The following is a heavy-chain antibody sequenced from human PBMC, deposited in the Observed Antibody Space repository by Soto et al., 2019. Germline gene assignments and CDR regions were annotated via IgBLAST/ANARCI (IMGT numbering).Heavy chain of an antibody. V-gene: IGHV3-7*03. J-gene: IGHJ4*02. Sequence: GGSLRLSCAASGFTFSSYWMSWVRQAPGKGLEWVANIKQDGSEKYYVDSVKGRFTISRDNAKNSLYLQMNSLRAEDTAVYYCARGGIRYCSGGSCYYFDYWGQGTLVTVSS. CDR3: ARGGIRYCSGGSCYYFDY. CDR2: IKQDGSEK. D-gene: IGHD2-15*01. CDR1: GFTFSSYW.